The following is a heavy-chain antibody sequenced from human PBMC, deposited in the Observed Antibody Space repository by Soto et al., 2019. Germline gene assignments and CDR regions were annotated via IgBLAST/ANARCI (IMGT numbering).Heavy chain of an antibody. CDR3: ARDPGSGFGYSYAFAMDV. Sequence: QVQLVQSGAEVKKPGASVKVSCKASGYTFSNYGISWVRQGPGQGLEWMGWISGYNGNTHYEEKVQDRIKMTTDTSTSTTYRELRSLRSADTAVYFCARDPGSGFGYSYAFAMDVWGQGTTVTVSS. D-gene: IGHD5-18*01. CDR1: GYTFSNYG. CDR2: ISGYNGNT. J-gene: IGHJ6*02. V-gene: IGHV1-18*01.